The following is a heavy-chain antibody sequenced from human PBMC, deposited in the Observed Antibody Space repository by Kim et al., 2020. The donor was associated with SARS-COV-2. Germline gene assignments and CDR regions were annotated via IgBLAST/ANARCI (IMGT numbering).Heavy chain of an antibody. CDR3: ARYCGGGCYGGWGFDP. V-gene: IGHV3-48*03. J-gene: IGHJ5*02. D-gene: IGHD2-21*02. Sequence: AVKSRFTISRDNAENSLYLQMNSLRAEDAAVYYCARYCGGGCYGGWGFDPWGQGTLVTVSS.